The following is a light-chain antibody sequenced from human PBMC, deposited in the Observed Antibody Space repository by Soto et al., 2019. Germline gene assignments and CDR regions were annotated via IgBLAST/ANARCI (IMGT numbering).Light chain of an antibody. CDR1: QGVSSSY. CDR3: QQYGSSPFT. V-gene: IGKV3-20*01. J-gene: IGKJ3*01. Sequence: EIVLTQSPDTLSLSPGERATLSCRASQGVSSSYLAWYQQKPGQAPRLLIYGTANRATGIPARFSGSGSGTAFALTISTLEPEDFALYYCQQYGSSPFTFGPGTKVDIK. CDR2: GTA.